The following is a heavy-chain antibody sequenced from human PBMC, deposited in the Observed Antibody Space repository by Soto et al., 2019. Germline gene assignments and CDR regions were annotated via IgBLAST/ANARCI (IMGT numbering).Heavy chain of an antibody. CDR2: ISYDGSNK. V-gene: IGHV3-30*18. Sequence: GGSLRLSCAASGFTFISYGMHWVRQAPGKGLEWVAVISYDGSNKYYADSVKGRFTISRDNSKNTLYLQMNSLRAEDTAVYYCAKDCQEWAYGMDVWGQGTTVTVSS. J-gene: IGHJ6*02. CDR1: GFTFISYG. D-gene: IGHD3-3*01. CDR3: AKDCQEWAYGMDV.